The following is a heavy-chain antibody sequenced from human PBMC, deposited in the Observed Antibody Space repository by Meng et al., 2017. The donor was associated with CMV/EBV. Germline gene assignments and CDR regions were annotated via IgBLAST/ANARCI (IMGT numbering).Heavy chain of an antibody. CDR3: ARDRGYCSSTSCRYWYFDL. J-gene: IGHJ2*01. V-gene: IGHV3-7*01. D-gene: IGHD2-2*01. CDR2: IKQDGSEK. Sequence: GESLKISCAASGFTFSSYAMHWVRQAPGKGLEWVANIKQDGSEKYYVDSVKGRFTISRDNAKNSLYLQMNSLRAEDTAVYYCARDRGYCSSTSCRYWYFDLWGRGTLVTVSS. CDR1: GFTFSSYA.